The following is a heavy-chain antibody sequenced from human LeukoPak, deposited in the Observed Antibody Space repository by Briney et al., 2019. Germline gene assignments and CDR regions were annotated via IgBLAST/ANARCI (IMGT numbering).Heavy chain of an antibody. CDR3: ARLFGFVLHYEQVDY. CDR1: GFTFSSYW. V-gene: IGHV3-7*01. CDR2: IKQDGSEK. Sequence: PGGSLRLSCAASGFTFSSYWMSWVRQAPGKGLEWVANIKQDGSEKYYVDSAKGRFTISRDNAKNSLYLQMNSLRAEDTAVYYCARLFGFVLHYEQVDYWGQGTLVTVSS. J-gene: IGHJ4*02. D-gene: IGHD3-16*01.